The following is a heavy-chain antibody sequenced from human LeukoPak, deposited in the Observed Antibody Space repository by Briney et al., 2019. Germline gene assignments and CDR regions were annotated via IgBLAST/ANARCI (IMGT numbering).Heavy chain of an antibody. CDR3: ARRRLGGHFDY. Sequence: PSETLSLTCTVSGGSFSSSTYCWGWIRQPPGKGLEWIGNIYYSENTYYNASLKSRATLSADTSRKQFSLKLTSVTAADTAVYYCARRRLGGHFDYWGQGILVTVSS. CDR1: GGSFSSSTYC. D-gene: IGHD3-10*01. J-gene: IGHJ4*02. CDR2: IYYSENT. V-gene: IGHV4-39*01.